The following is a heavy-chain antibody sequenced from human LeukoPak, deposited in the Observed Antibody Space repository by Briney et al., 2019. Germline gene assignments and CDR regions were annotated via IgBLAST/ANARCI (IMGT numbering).Heavy chain of an antibody. J-gene: IGHJ6*03. Sequence: GGSLRLSCAASGFTFSSYSINWVRQAPGKGLEWVSCISISSSSYIYSADSVKGRFTISRENAKNSLYLQMNSLRAEDTAVYYCARELLTYSNHKLGHYMDVWGKGTTVTVSS. V-gene: IGHV3-21*01. D-gene: IGHD4-11*01. CDR2: ISISSSSYI. CDR1: GFTFSSYS. CDR3: ARELLTYSNHKLGHYMDV.